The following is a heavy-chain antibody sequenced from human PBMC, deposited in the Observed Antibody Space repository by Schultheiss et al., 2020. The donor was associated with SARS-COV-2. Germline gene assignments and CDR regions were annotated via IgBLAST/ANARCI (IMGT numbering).Heavy chain of an antibody. Sequence: SETLSLTCTVSGGSISSYYWNWIRQPPGKGLEWIGYRSYSGISKYNPSLGSRVTILLDTSKNQISLKLSSVTAADTAVYYCARLGAAAVGFQHWGQGTLVTVSS. CDR3: ARLGAAAVGFQH. J-gene: IGHJ1*01. CDR2: RSYSGIS. V-gene: IGHV4-59*08. CDR1: GGSISSYY. D-gene: IGHD6-13*01.